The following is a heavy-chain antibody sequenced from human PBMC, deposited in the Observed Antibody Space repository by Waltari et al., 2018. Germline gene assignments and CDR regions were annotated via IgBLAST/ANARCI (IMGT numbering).Heavy chain of an antibody. CDR2: IFWNDDT. CDR1: GFSLSTGELA. Sequence: QITLKESGPTLVKPTQTLTLTCPFSGFSLSTGELAVDWFRQPPGKALEWLTLIFWNDDTRYKPSLRNRLTITKDTSKNQVVLTMTNRDPVDTATYFCAHSDFWSGSPSVNYWGQGILVTVSS. J-gene: IGHJ4*02. D-gene: IGHD3-3*01. V-gene: IGHV2-5*01. CDR3: AHSDFWSGSPSVNY.